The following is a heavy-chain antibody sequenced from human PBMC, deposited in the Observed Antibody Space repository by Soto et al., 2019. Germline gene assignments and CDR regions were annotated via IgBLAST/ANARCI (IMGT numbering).Heavy chain of an antibody. CDR3: EVDGSW. CDR2: ISYDGSNK. V-gene: IGHV3-30-3*01. J-gene: IGHJ4*02. CDR1: GFTFSSYA. Sequence: ESGGGVVQPGRSLRLSCTASGFTFSSYAMHWVRQAPGKGLEGVAVISYDGSNKYYADSVKGRFTISRDNSKNTLYLQMNSLRAEDTAVYYCEVDGSWWGQGTLVTVSS.